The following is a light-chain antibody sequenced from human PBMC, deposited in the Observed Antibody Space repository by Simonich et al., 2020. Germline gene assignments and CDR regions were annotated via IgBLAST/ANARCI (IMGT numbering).Light chain of an antibody. CDR2: GNS. Sequence: QSVLTQPPSVPGAPGQRVTISCTGSRSNIGAGYDVHWYQQLPGTAPKLLIYGNSNRPSGVPDRFSASKSGTSASMAITGLQAEDEADYYCQSYDSSLSAWVFGGGTKLTVL. J-gene: IGLJ3*02. V-gene: IGLV1-40*01. CDR1: RSNIGAGYD. CDR3: QSYDSSLSAWV.